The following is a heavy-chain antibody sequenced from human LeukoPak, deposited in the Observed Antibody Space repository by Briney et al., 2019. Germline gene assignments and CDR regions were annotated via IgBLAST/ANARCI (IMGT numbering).Heavy chain of an antibody. D-gene: IGHD6-13*01. CDR1: GYTFTSYG. CDR3: LSMVLTAAGTVDY. CDR2: ISTYNGNT. V-gene: IGHV1-18*01. Sequence: EASEKVSCKASGYTFTSYGISWVRQAPGQGLEWMGWISTYNGNTNYAQKLQGRVTMTTDTSTSTAYMELRSLRSDDTAVYYCLSMVLTAAGTVDYWGQGTLVTVSS. J-gene: IGHJ4*02.